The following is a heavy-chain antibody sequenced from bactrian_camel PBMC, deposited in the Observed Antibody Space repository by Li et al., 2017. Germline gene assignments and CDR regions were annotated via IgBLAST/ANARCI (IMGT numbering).Heavy chain of an antibody. CDR2: IYGFGRTA. CDR1: GNTYSLNC. CDR3: AAHRTFQLSTTTSWMLAPTNTD. D-gene: IGHD1*01. J-gene: IGHJ4*01. Sequence: VQLVESGGGTVQPGRSLRLSCAASGNTYSLNCLGWFRQSPGKDREQVAVFIYGFGRTARYADSVKGRFTISQDATNMVSLQMNNLKSEDTAVYYCAAHRTFQLSTTTSWMLAPTNTDWGQGTQVTVS. V-gene: IGHV3S54*01.